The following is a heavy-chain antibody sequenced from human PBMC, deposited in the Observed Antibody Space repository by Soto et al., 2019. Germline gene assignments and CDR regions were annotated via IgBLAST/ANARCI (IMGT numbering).Heavy chain of an antibody. CDR2: IYYSGST. CDR3: ARGIGIVGVDLFDY. V-gene: IGHV4-31*03. D-gene: IGHD1-26*01. CDR1: GGSISSGGYY. Sequence: PSETLSLTCTVSGGSISSGGYYWSWIRQHPGKGLEWIGYIYYSGSTYYNPSLKSRVTISVDTSKNQFSLKLSSVTAADTAVYYCARGIGIVGVDLFDYWGQGTLVTVPQ. J-gene: IGHJ4*02.